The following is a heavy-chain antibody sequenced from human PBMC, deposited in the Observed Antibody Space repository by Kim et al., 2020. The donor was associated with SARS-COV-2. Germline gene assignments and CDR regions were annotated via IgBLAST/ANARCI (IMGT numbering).Heavy chain of an antibody. CDR2: ST. D-gene: IGHD6-6*01. CDR3: VNRPYSSSSFLAVY. J-gene: IGHJ4*02. Sequence: STYYADAGKGRFTISRDNSKNTLYLQMSSLRAEDTAVYYCVNRPYSSSSFLAVYWGQGTLVTVSS. V-gene: IGHV3-64D*06.